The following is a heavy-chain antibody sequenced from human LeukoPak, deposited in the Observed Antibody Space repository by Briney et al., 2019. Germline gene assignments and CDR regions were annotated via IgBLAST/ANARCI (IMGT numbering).Heavy chain of an antibody. Sequence: SETLSLTCTLSGGSISSYRWSWIRQPPGKGLEWIGYIYYSGSTNYNPSLKSRVTISVDTSKNQFSLKLSSVTAADTAVYYCAVWRMKAAFELWGRETMVTVSS. J-gene: IGHJ3*01. D-gene: IGHD1-1*01. V-gene: IGHV4-59*01. CDR1: GGSISSYR. CDR2: IYYSGST. CDR3: AVWRMKAAFEL.